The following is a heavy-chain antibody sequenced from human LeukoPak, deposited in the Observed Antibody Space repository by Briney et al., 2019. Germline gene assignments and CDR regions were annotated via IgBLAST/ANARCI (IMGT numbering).Heavy chain of an antibody. CDR2: VYHNGET. V-gene: IGHV4-38-2*02. Sequence: SETLSLTCTVSGYSITTNYYWAWIRQSPGTGLEWIGSVYHNGETYYNPSLKSRVIISVDTSKNEFSLRLTSVTAADTAVYYCVTPRSWELSDMAVWGKGTTAIVSS. J-gene: IGHJ6*03. D-gene: IGHD1-26*01. CDR1: GYSITTNYY. CDR3: VTPRSWELSDMAV.